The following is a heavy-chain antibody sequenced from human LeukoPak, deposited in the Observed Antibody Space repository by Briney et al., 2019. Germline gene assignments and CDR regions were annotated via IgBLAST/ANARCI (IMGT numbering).Heavy chain of an antibody. V-gene: IGHV3-7*01. CDR1: GFTVSSNY. Sequence: GGSLRLSCAASGFTVSSNYMSWVRQAPGKGLEWVANIKQDGSEKYYVDSVKGRFTISRDNAKNSLYLQMNSLRAEDTAVYYCARELLGHGYNSGDFDYWGQGTLVTVSS. CDR2: IKQDGSEK. J-gene: IGHJ4*02. D-gene: IGHD5-24*01. CDR3: ARELLGHGYNSGDFDY.